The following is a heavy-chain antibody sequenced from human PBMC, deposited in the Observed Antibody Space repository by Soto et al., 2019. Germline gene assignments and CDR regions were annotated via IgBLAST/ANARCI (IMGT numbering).Heavy chain of an antibody. D-gene: IGHD3-22*01. J-gene: IGHJ6*02. Sequence: GGSLRLSCSASGFTFSSYAMHWVRQAPGKGLEYVSAISSNGGSTYYADSVKGRFTISRDNSKNTLYLQMSSLRAEDTAVYYCLKDYYDSSGYYSRYYYYGMDVWGQGTTVTVSS. V-gene: IGHV3-64D*06. CDR2: ISSNGGST. CDR3: LKDYYDSSGYYSRYYYYGMDV. CDR1: GFTFSSYA.